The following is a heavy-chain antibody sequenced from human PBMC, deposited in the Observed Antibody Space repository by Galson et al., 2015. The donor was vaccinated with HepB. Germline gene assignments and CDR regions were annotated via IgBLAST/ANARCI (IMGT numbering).Heavy chain of an antibody. CDR3: VKDGRVSCGGDCRDY. D-gene: IGHD2-21*02. J-gene: IGHJ4*02. CDR2: ISSNGGST. CDR1: GFTFSSYA. Sequence: SLRLSCAASGFTFSSYAMSWVRQAPGKGLEYVSAISSNGGSTYYADSVKGRFTISRDNSKNTLYLQMSSLRAEDMAVYYCVKDGRVSCGGDCRDYWGQGTLVTVSS. V-gene: IGHV3-64D*06.